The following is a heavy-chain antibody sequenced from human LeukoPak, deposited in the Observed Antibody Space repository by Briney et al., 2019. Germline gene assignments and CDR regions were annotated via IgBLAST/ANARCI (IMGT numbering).Heavy chain of an antibody. CDR2: ISTGGSYI. D-gene: IGHD3-10*01. V-gene: IGHV3-21*01. J-gene: IGHJ4*02. Sequence: GGSLRLSCAASGFTFSSYTMNWVRQAPGKGLEWVSSISTGGSYIYYADLVKGRFTISRDNAKNPLFLQMNSLRAEDTAVYYCARDPGSGYGDYWGQGALVTVSS. CDR3: ARDPGSGYGDY. CDR1: GFTFSSYT.